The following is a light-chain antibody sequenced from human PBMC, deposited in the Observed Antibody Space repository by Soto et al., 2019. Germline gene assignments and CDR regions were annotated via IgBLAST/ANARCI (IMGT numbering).Light chain of an antibody. CDR1: QSISRW. V-gene: IGKV1-5*03. J-gene: IGKJ2*01. Sequence: DIQMTQSPSTLSASVGDRVTITCRASQSISRWLAWYQQKPGTAPKLLIYEASTLESGVPSRFSGSRSGTEFTLTVSSLQPDDFATYYCQQYNDSFPYTFGQGTKVEIK. CDR2: EAS. CDR3: QQYNDSFPYT.